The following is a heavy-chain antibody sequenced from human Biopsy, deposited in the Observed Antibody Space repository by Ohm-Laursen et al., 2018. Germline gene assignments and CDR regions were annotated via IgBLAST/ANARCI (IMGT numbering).Heavy chain of an antibody. V-gene: IGHV1-46*01. CDR1: GYSFTSYY. CDR3: ARNTGWYGDLYYFDY. D-gene: IGHD6-19*01. J-gene: IGHJ4*02. Sequence: ASVKVSCKASGYSFTSYYMHWVRQAPGQGLEWMGMIDPSGSTTSYLQIFQGRVTMTRDTSKSTVYMELSSLRSADTAAYFCARNTGWYGDLYYFDYWGQGTLVTVSS. CDR2: IDPSGSTT.